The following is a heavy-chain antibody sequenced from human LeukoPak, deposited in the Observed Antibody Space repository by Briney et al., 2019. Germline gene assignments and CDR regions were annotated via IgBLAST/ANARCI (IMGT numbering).Heavy chain of an antibody. CDR1: GGSFSGYY. CDR2: INHSGST. J-gene: IGHJ6*02. Sequence: SETLPLTCAVYGGSFSGYYWSWIRQPPGKGLEWIGEINHSGSTNYNPSLKSRVTISVDTSKNQFSLKLSSVTAADTAAYYCARGWIQLWSYYYYGMDVWGQGTTVTVSS. CDR3: ARGWIQLWSYYYYGMDV. D-gene: IGHD5-18*01. V-gene: IGHV4-34*01.